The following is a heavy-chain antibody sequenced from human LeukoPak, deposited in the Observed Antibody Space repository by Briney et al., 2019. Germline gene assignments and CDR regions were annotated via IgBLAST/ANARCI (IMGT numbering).Heavy chain of an antibody. D-gene: IGHD3-10*01. CDR2: MNPNSGNT. CDR1: GYTFNSYD. J-gene: IGHJ4*02. CDR3: ARTMVRGVYKPYYFDY. V-gene: IGHV1-8*01. Sequence: ASVKVSCKASGYTFNSYDINWVRQATGQGLEWMGWMNPNSGNTGYAQKFQGRVTMTRNTSISTAYMELSSLRSEDTAVYYCARTMVRGVYKPYYFDYWGQGTLVTVPS.